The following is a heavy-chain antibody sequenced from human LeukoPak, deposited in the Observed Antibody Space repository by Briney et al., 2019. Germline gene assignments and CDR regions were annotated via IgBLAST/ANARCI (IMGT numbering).Heavy chain of an antibody. V-gene: IGHV4-39*01. CDR1: GGSVSSISYY. Sequence: SETLSLTCTVSGGSVSSISYYWGWVRQPPGKGLEWIGTIYYSGSTYYSPSLKSRVTISVDMSTNQFSLKLSSVTAADTAVYYCARLPYGSSGERFDYWGQGTLVTVSS. CDR3: ARLPYGSSGERFDY. J-gene: IGHJ4*02. CDR2: IYYSGST. D-gene: IGHD3-22*01.